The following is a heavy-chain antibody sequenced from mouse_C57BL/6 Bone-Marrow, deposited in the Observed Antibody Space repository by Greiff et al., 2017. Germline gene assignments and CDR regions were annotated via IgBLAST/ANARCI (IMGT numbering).Heavy chain of an antibody. Sequence: LVESGGGLVQPGGSLKLSCAASGFTFSDYYMYWVRQTPEKRLEWVAYISNGGGSTYYPDTVKGRFTISRDNAKNTLYLQMSRLKSEDTAMYYCARHAGGLRPFAYWGQGTLVTVSA. J-gene: IGHJ3*01. V-gene: IGHV5-12*01. CDR3: ARHAGGLRPFAY. CDR1: GFTFSDYY. CDR2: ISNGGGST. D-gene: IGHD2-4*01.